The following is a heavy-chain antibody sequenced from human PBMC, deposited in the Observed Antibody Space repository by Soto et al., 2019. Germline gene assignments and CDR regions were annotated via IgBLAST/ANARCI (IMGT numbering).Heavy chain of an antibody. D-gene: IGHD2-2*02. CDR2: FDPEDGET. Sequence: QVQLVQSGAEVKKPGPSVKVSCKVSGYTLTELSMHWVRQAPGNGLEWMGGFDPEDGETIYAQKVQGRVTVTEDTSTDTVYMELSSMRSEDTAVYSCATGRVGSAAICPVPLRWGQGTVVTLSS. J-gene: IGHJ1*01. CDR3: ATGRVGSAAICPVPLR. V-gene: IGHV1-24*01. CDR1: GYTLTELS.